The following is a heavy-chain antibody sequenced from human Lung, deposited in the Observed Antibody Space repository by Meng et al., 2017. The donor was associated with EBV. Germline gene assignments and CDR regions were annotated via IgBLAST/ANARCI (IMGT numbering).Heavy chain of an antibody. CDR3: VREDSSGYSYYFDY. J-gene: IGHJ4*02. D-gene: IGHD3-22*01. CDR1: GCTFSSYT. Sequence: QGQLVPPGAEMKKAGSSVKVSCKGSGCTFSSYTSSWVRQATGQGLEWMGRIIPILGIANYAQKFQGRVTITADKSTSTAYMELSSLRSEDTAVYYCVREDSSGYSYYFDYWGQGALVTVSS. V-gene: IGHV1-69*04. CDR2: IIPILGIA.